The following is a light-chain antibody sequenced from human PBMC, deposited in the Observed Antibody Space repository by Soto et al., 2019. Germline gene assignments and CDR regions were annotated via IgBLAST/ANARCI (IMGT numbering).Light chain of an antibody. J-gene: IGLJ1*01. CDR1: SSDVGSYNL. CDR2: EGS. Sequence: QSALTQPASVSGSPRQSITISCTGTSSDVGSYNLVSWYQQHPGKAPKLMIYEGSKRHSGVSNRFSGSKSGNTASLTISGLQAEDEADYYCCSYAGSRTLYVFGTGTKLTVL. V-gene: IGLV2-23*01. CDR3: CSYAGSRTLYV.